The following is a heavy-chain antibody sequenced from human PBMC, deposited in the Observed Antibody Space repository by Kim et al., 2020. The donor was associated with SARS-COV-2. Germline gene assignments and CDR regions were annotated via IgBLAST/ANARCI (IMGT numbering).Heavy chain of an antibody. D-gene: IGHD5-18*01. CDR3: AKTGTAMVTSYYFDY. CDR2: ISGSGGST. J-gene: IGHJ4*02. Sequence: GGSLRLSCADSGFTFSSYAMSWVRQAPGKGLEWVSAISGSGGSTYYADSVKGRFTISRDNSKNTLYLQMNSLRAEDTAVYYCAKTGTAMVTSYYFDYWGQGTLVTVSS. CDR1: GFTFSSYA. V-gene: IGHV3-23*01.